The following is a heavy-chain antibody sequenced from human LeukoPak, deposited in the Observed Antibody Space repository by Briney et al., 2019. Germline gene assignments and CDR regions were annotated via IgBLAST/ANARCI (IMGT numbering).Heavy chain of an antibody. J-gene: IGHJ5*02. Sequence: SETLSLTCTVSGGSISSYYWSWIRQPPGKGLEWIGYIYYSGSTNYNPSLKSRVTISVDTSKNQFSLKLSSVTAADTAVYYCARDGSGVPGNWFDPWGQGTLVTVSS. CDR1: GGSISSYY. V-gene: IGHV4-59*12. D-gene: IGHD3-3*01. CDR3: ARDGSGVPGNWFDP. CDR2: IYYSGST.